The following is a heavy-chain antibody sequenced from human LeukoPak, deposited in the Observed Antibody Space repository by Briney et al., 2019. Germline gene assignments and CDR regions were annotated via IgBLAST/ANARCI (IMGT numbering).Heavy chain of an antibody. J-gene: IGHJ3*02. CDR1: GFTFSSYA. CDR3: ARDGRVTRGVFDI. V-gene: IGHV3-30*04. D-gene: IGHD2-15*01. Sequence: GGSLRLSCAASGFTFSSYAMHWVCQAPGQGLEWVAVISYDGSNKYYADYVKGRFTISRDNSKITLYLQMNSLRAEDTAVYYCARDGRVTRGVFDIWGQGTMVTVSS. CDR2: ISYDGSNK.